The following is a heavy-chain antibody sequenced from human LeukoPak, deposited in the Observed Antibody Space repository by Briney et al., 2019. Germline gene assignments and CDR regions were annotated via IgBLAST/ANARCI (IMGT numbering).Heavy chain of an antibody. Sequence: PSETLSLTCTVSGASISSSRYYWGWIRQPPGKGLEWIGSISYSGTTYYNPSLKSRGSISVDRSKNQFSLNLNSVTAADTAVYYCARGISGSLDYWGQGTLVTVSS. D-gene: IGHD3-10*01. CDR1: GASISSSRYY. CDR3: ARGISGSLDY. V-gene: IGHV4-39*07. J-gene: IGHJ4*02. CDR2: ISYSGTT.